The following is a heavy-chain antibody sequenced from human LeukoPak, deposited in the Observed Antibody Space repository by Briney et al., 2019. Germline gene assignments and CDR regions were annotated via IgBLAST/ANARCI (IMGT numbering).Heavy chain of an antibody. D-gene: IGHD5-18*01. CDR3: ARRGPSGYRYMDV. CDR1: GFTFSSYW. CDR2: ISYDGSNK. Sequence: PGGSLRLSCVASGFTFSSYWMTWVRQAPGKGLEWVAVISYDGSNKHYADSVKGRFTISRDNAKNSLYLQMNSLRAEDTAVYYCARRGPSGYRYMDVWGKGTTVTVSS. V-gene: IGHV3-30*03. J-gene: IGHJ6*03.